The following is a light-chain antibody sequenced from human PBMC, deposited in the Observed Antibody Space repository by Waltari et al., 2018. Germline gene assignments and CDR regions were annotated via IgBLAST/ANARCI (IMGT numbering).Light chain of an antibody. CDR1: QSVLYSSKNNNP. V-gene: IGKV4-1*01. CDR2: WAS. Sequence: DIVMTQSPESLAVALGERATSNCKSNQSVLYSSKNNNPLAWYQQKPGQPPKLLLYWASTRESGVPDRFSGSGSGTDFTLTISSLQAEDVAVYYCQQYDSTPQTFGQGTKLEIK. J-gene: IGKJ2*01. CDR3: QQYDSTPQT.